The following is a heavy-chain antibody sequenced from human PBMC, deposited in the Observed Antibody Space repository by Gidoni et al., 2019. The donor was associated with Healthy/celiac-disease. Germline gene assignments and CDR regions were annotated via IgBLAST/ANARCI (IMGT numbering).Heavy chain of an antibody. J-gene: IGHJ4*02. CDR3: AWDSGYYFRFDY. CDR1: CSSFTGYY. CDR2: INHNSGGT. V-gene: IGHV1-2*02. Sequence: QVHLVQSGAEVNKPGASVHFSCKASCSSFTGYYMHGVRQATGKGLEWMGWINHNSGGTNYAQKIQGRVNRNRDTSSRTAYMEMSRLRSDDTAVYYCAWDSGYYFRFDYWGQGTLVTVSS. D-gene: IGHD3-22*01.